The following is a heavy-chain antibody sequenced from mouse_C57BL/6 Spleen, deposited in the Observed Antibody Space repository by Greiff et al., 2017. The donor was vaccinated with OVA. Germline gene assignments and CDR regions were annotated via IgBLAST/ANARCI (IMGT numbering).Heavy chain of an antibody. D-gene: IGHD2-1*01. CDR1: GYTFTDYN. V-gene: IGHV1-18*01. CDR3: AREPNYYGNYVRAMDY. J-gene: IGHJ4*01. CDR2: INPNNGGT. Sequence: EVQLQQSGPELVKPGASVKIPCKASGYTFTDYNMDWVKQSPGKSLEWIGDINPNNGGTIYNQKFKGKATLTVDKSSSTAYMELRSLTSEDTAVYYCAREPNYYGNYVRAMDYWGQGTSVTVSS.